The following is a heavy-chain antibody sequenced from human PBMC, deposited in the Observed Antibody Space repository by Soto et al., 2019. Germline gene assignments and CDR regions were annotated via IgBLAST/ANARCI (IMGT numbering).Heavy chain of an antibody. D-gene: IGHD4-4*01. CDR3: ARDMDPDETVGIA. CDR1: GGTFSSYA. Sequence: SVKVSCKASGGTFSSYAISWVRQAPGQGLEWMGGIIPIFGTANYAQKFQGRVTITADESTSTAYMELSSLRSEDTAVYYCARDMDPDETVGIAWGQGTLVTVSS. V-gene: IGHV1-69*13. J-gene: IGHJ4*02. CDR2: IIPIFGTA.